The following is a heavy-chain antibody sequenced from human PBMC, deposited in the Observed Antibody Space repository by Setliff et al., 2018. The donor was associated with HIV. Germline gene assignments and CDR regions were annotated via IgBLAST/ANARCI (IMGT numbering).Heavy chain of an antibody. D-gene: IGHD2-15*01. CDR1: GFSVSDYW. CDR2: INQDGSEQ. CDR3: ARGGAIGVSVGAT. J-gene: IGHJ5*02. Sequence: PGGSLSLSCVASGFSVSDYWMIWVRQAPGKGLEWLANINQDGSEQNSADSLKGRFSVSKDNTKNSLSLQMNSLRAEDTAVYYCARGGAIGVSVGATWGQGTLVTVSS. V-gene: IGHV3-7*01.